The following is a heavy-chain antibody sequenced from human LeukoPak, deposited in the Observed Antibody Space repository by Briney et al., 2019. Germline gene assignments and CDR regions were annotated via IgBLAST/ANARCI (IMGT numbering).Heavy chain of an antibody. CDR2: ISSSSYI. J-gene: IGHJ6*02. Sequence: GGSLRLSCAASGFTLSSYSMNWVRQAPGKGLEWVSSISSSSYIYYADSVKGRFTISRDNAKNSLYLQVNSLRAEDTAVYYCARDGDSSGWYGMDVWGQGTTVTVSS. CDR1: GFTLSSYS. CDR3: ARDGDSSGWYGMDV. D-gene: IGHD6-19*01. V-gene: IGHV3-21*01.